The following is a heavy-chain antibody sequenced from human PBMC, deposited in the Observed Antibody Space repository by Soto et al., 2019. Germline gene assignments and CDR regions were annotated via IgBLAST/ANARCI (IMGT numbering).Heavy chain of an antibody. V-gene: IGHV3-23*01. CDR1: GFTFSRHA. D-gene: IGHD2-2*01. CDR2: ISGSGGTT. J-gene: IGHJ6*02. Sequence: EVRLLESGGGLGHPGGSLRLSCAASGFTFSRHAVNWVRQAPGKGLEWVSAISGSGGTTYYAGSVKGRFTISRDNSKNTLYLHMTSLRAEDTAVYYCAKVRNIPASGFGLDVWGQGTTVSVSS. CDR3: AKVRNIPASGFGLDV.